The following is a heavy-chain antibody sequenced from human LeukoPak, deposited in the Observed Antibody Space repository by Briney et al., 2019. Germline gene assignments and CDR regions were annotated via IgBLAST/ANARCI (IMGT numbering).Heavy chain of an antibody. CDR1: GFTFSSYG. J-gene: IGHJ6*02. Sequence: GGSLRLSCAASGFTFSSYGMHWVRQAPGKGLGWVAVISYDGSNKYYADSVKGRFTISRDNSKNTLYLQMNSLRAEDTAVYYCAKERLKSSSWYTWTYYYGMDVWGQGTTVTVSS. CDR2: ISYDGSNK. D-gene: IGHD6-13*01. V-gene: IGHV3-30*18. CDR3: AKERLKSSSWYTWTYYYGMDV.